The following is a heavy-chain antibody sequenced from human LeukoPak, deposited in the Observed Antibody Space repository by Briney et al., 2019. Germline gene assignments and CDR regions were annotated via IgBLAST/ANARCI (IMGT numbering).Heavy chain of an antibody. J-gene: IGHJ4*02. Sequence: PGRSLRLSCAASGFTFSSYVMHWVRQAPGKGLEWVAVISYDGSNKYYADSVKGRFTISRDNSKNTLYLQMNSLRAEDTAVYYCAREETVTTSFDYWGQGTLVTVS. CDR3: AREETVTTSFDY. CDR2: ISYDGSNK. V-gene: IGHV3-30-3*01. CDR1: GFTFSSYV. D-gene: IGHD4-4*01.